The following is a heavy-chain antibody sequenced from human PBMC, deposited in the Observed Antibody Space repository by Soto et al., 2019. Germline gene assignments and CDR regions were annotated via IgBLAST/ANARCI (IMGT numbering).Heavy chain of an antibody. CDR3: VKDDYNDDNGLDY. J-gene: IGHJ4*02. Sequence: QVQLVESGGGVVQPGRSLRLSCAVSGFTFRNYGMHWVRQAPGKGLEWVAVIPDDGSYQYYADSVKGRFTISRDNSKNTLYLQMNSLRAEDTAVYYCVKDDYNDDNGLDYWGQGTLGTVSS. CDR2: IPDDGSYQ. V-gene: IGHV3-33*06. CDR1: GFTFRNYG. D-gene: IGHD3-16*01.